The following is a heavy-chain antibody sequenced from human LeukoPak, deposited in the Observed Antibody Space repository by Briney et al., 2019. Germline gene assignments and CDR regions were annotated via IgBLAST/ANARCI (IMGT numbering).Heavy chain of an antibody. Sequence: PSETLSLTCAVYGGSFSGYYWSWIRQPPGKGLEWIGEINHSGSTNYNPSLKSRVTISVDTSKNQFSLKLSSVTAADTAVYYCARPSYGHYYYMDVWGKGTTVTISS. D-gene: IGHD2/OR15-2a*01. J-gene: IGHJ6*03. CDR3: ARPSYGHYYYMDV. CDR1: GGSFSGYY. V-gene: IGHV4-34*01. CDR2: INHSGST.